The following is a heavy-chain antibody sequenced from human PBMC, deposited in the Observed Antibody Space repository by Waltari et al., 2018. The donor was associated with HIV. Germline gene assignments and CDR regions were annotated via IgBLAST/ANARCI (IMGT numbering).Heavy chain of an antibody. D-gene: IGHD3-10*02. V-gene: IGHV2-70*01. CDR3: GRVKYFYVSREYFFEY. CDR2: IAWADDK. CDR1: GFSLRPTGMC. J-gene: IGHJ4*02. Sequence: QVTLTESGPALVKPTQTLTLTCTFAGFSLRPTGMCVSWNRQPPGKALEWLALIAWADDKYFSTSLRSRLTISKDTTKSQVGLTVTNLDPMDTATCYCGRVKYFYVSREYFFEYWGQGILVSVSS.